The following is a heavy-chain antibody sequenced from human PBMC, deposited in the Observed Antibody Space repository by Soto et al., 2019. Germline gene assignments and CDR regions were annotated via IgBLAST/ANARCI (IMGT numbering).Heavy chain of an antibody. CDR2: IIPVLDTE. J-gene: IGHJ3*01. D-gene: IGHD2-15*01. V-gene: IGHV1-69*08. CDR3: ARGNARTGYWAGGRCYPAFYF. CDR1: GGTFGNYS. Sequence: QVQLVQSGAEVKKPGSSVKVSCKTSGGTFGNYSITWVRQAPGPGLEWMGSIIPVLDTERYAQKFQGRVTITADKSPGKAFMQLNSLASEDTAMYYSARGNARTGYWAGGRCYPAFYFLGRGTMVAV.